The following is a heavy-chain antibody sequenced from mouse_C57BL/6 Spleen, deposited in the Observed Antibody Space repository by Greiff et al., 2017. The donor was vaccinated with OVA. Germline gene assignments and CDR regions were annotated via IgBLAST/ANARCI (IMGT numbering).Heavy chain of an antibody. CDR1: GYAFSSSW. V-gene: IGHV1-82*01. CDR2: IYPGDGDT. J-gene: IGHJ2*01. D-gene: IGHD1-1*02. CDR3: ARGVELFFDY. Sequence: VQLQESGPELVKPGASVKISCKASGYAFSSSWMNWVKQRPGKGLEWIGRIYPGDGDTNYNGKFKGKATLTADKSSSTAYMQLSSLTSEDSAVYFCARGVELFFDYWGQGTTLTGSS.